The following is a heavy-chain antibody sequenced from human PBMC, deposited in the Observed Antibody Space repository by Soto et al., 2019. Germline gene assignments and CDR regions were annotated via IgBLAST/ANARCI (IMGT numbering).Heavy chain of an antibody. CDR1: GGSISSSSYY. Sequence: TSETLSLTCTVSGGSISSSSYYWGWIRQPPGKGLEWIASIYYSGSTYYNPSLKSRVTISVDTSKNQFYLKVSSVTAADTAVFYCARHSSSSWAYYYYMDVWGKGTTVTVSS. D-gene: IGHD6-13*01. CDR2: IYYSGST. CDR3: ARHSSSSWAYYYYMDV. J-gene: IGHJ6*03. V-gene: IGHV4-39*01.